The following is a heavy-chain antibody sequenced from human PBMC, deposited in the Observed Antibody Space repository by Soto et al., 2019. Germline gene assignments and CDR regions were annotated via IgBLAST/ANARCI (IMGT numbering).Heavy chain of an antibody. J-gene: IGHJ4*02. CDR3: ARVASGNYLNPFDY. CDR2: INPNSGGT. D-gene: IGHD1-26*01. CDR1: GYTFTSYY. V-gene: IGHV1-2*02. Sequence: ASVKVSCKASGYTFTSYYIYWVRQAPGQGLEWMGWINPNSGGTDYAQKFQGRVTMTRDTSISTAYMELSSLRSDDTAVYYCARVASGNYLNPFDYWGQGTLVTVSS.